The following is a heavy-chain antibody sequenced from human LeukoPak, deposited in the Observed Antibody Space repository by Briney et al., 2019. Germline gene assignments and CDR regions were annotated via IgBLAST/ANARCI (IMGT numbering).Heavy chain of an antibody. CDR3: AKGITIFGVVIPSDY. J-gene: IGHJ4*02. CDR2: ISGSGGST. CDR1: GFTFSSYA. Sequence: GGSLRLSCAASGFTFSSYAMSWVRQAPGKGLEWVSAISGSGGSTYYADSVKGRFTISRDNSKNTLYLQMNSLRAEDTAGYYCAKGITIFGVVIPSDYWGQGTLVTVSS. D-gene: IGHD3-3*01. V-gene: IGHV3-23*01.